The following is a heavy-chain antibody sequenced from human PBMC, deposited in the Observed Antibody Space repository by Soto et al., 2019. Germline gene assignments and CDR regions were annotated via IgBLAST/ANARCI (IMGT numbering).Heavy chain of an antibody. CDR3: AMQGGFDF. D-gene: IGHD3-16*01. CDR1: GFAFSKYW. Sequence: DVQLGETGGGLVQPGGSLILSWAASGFAFSKYWMHWVRQAPGKGLIWVSHMTSEGSSTTYADSVKGRFTGYRDNAKNTLYLLLISLRVEDTSVVFCAMQGGFDFWGQGTLVTVSS. CDR2: MTSEGSST. V-gene: IGHV3-74*03. J-gene: IGHJ4*02.